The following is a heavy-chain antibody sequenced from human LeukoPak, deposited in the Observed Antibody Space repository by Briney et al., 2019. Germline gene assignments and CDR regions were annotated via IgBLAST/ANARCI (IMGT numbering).Heavy chain of an antibody. V-gene: IGHV4-4*07. CDR3: ARERGEMATIWNYYYYYMDV. CDR1: GGSISSYY. CDR2: IYTSGST. Sequence: SETLSLTCTVSGGSISSYYWSWIRQPAGKGLEWIGRIYTSGSTNYNPSLKSRVTMSVDTSKNQFSLKLSSVTAADTAVYYCARERGEMATIWNYYYYYMDVWGKGTTVTISS. J-gene: IGHJ6*03. D-gene: IGHD5-24*01.